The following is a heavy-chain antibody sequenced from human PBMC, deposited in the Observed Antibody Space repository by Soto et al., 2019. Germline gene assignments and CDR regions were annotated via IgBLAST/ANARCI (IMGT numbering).Heavy chain of an antibody. CDR2: ISGSAGVT. CDR3: AKDWVSGSSQY. D-gene: IGHD2-15*01. CDR1: GFTFSSNA. Sequence: EVQLLESGGGLVQPGGSLRLSCTASGFTFSSNAMSWVRQAPGKGLEWVSSISGSAGVTYYADSVKGRFTISRDNSKNALYLQMNSLRAEDTAVYYCAKDWVSGSSQYWGQGTLVTVSS. V-gene: IGHV3-23*01. J-gene: IGHJ4*02.